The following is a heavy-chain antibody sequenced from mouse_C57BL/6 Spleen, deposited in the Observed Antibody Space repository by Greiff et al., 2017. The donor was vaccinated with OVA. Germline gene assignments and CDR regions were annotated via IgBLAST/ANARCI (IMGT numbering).Heavy chain of an antibody. CDR2: INPSNGGT. J-gene: IGHJ1*03. D-gene: IGHD2-5*01. CDR3: ARGSYYSNYGWYFDV. CDR1: GYTFTSYW. V-gene: IGHV1-53*01. Sequence: VQLQQPGPELVKPGASVKLSCKASGYTFTSYWMHWVKQRPGQGLEWIGNINPSNGGTNYNEKFKSKATLTVDKSSSTAYMQLSSLTSEDSAVYYGARGSYYSNYGWYFDVWGTGTTVTVSS.